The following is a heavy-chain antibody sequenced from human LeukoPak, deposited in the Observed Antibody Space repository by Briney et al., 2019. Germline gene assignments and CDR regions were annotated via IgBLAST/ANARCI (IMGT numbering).Heavy chain of an antibody. D-gene: IGHD3-10*01. CDR3: ARDLFGSGSKYYYYYYGMDV. Sequence: GASVKVSCKASGYTFTSYGISWVRQAPGQGLEWMGWISAYNGNSNYAQKLRGRVTMTTDTSTSTAYMELRSLRSDDTAAYYCARDLFGSGSKYYYYYYGMDVWGQGTTVTVAS. CDR2: ISAYNGNS. J-gene: IGHJ6*02. CDR1: GYTFTSYG. V-gene: IGHV1-18*01.